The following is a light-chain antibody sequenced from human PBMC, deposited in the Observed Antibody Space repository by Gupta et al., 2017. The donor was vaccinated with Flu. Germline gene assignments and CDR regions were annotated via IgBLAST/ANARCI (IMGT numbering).Light chain of an antibody. CDR3: SSYTSSSTQI. CDR1: SSDVGGYNY. CDR2: EVS. V-gene: IGLV2-14*01. Sequence: QSALTQPASVSGSPGQSITISCTGTSSDVGGYNYVSWYQQHPGKAPKRMLYEVSNRPSGVSNRFFGSKSGNTSSLTIPGLKTEDEADYFCSSYTSSSTQIFGGGTKVTVL. J-gene: IGLJ2*01.